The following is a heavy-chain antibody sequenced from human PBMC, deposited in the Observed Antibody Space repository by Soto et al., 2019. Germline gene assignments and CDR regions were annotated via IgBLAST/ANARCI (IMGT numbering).Heavy chain of an antibody. D-gene: IGHD2-15*01. Sequence: SVKVSCKASGGTFSSYGISGVRQAPGQGLEWMGWISAYNGNTNYAQKLQFRVNMTTDTSTSTAYMELRSLRSDDTAVYYCARGTSSLYCSGGSCYSGGYYYDYWRQGTLVSVSS. CDR1: GGTFSSYG. V-gene: IGHV1-18*01. CDR2: ISAYNGNT. CDR3: ARGTSSLYCSGGSCYSGGYYYDY. J-gene: IGHJ4*02.